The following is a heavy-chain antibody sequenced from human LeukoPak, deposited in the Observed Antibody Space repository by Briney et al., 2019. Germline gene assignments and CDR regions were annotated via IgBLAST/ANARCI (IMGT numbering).Heavy chain of an antibody. Sequence: PSETLSLTCAVSGASINDFYWTWIRQPPGKGLEWIGYVYYGGSTNYNPSLKSRVSMSVDTSKNQFSLTLTSVTVADTAVYYCARATNYDLWSAYYHHMDVWGKGTTVTVSS. D-gene: IGHD3-3*01. CDR3: ARATNYDLWSAYYHHMDV. CDR1: GASINDFY. J-gene: IGHJ6*04. V-gene: IGHV4-59*01. CDR2: VYYGGST.